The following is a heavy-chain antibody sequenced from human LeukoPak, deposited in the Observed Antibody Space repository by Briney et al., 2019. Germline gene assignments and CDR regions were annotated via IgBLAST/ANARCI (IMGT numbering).Heavy chain of an antibody. Sequence: GASVKVSCKTSGYTFTSYYMHWVRQAPGQGLEWMGIINPSGGSTNYAQKFQGRVTMTTETFTSTADMEVTSLRSDDTAVYYCARGVGNEGLTIWGQGTLVTVSS. D-gene: IGHD1-26*01. J-gene: IGHJ3*02. CDR1: GYTFTSYY. CDR2: INPSGGST. CDR3: ARGVGNEGLTI. V-gene: IGHV1-46*01.